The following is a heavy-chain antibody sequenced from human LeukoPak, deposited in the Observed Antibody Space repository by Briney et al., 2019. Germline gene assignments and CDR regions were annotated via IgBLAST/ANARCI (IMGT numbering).Heavy chain of an antibody. CDR3: AREYQPYLDAFDI. CDR2: IYYSGST. CDR1: GGSISSYY. D-gene: IGHD2-2*01. Sequence: PSETLSLTCTVSGGSISSYYWSWTRQPPGKGLEWIGYIYYSGSTNYNPSLKSRVTISVDTSKNQFSLKLSSVTAADTAVYYCAREYQPYLDAFDIWGQGTMVTVSS. V-gene: IGHV4-59*01. J-gene: IGHJ3*02.